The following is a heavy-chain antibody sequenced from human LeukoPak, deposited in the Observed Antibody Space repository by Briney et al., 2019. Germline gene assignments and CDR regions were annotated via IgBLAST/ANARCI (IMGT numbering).Heavy chain of an antibody. D-gene: IGHD4-23*01. CDR3: AKRGADSGGNSALVAFDI. V-gene: IGHV3-23*01. Sequence: TGGSLRLSCAASGFTFSSYAMNWVRQAPGKGLEWVSAIWGSGGSTYYADSVKGRFTISRDNSKNTLYLQMNRLRAEDTAVYYCAKRGADSGGNSALVAFDIWGQGTMVTVSS. CDR2: IWGSGGST. CDR1: GFTFSSYA. J-gene: IGHJ3*02.